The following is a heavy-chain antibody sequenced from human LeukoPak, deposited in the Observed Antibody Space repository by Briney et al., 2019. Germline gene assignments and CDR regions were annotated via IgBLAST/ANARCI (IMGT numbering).Heavy chain of an antibody. J-gene: IGHJ6*03. CDR3: GRVHVVRGVISKRVYYMDF. D-gene: IGHD3-10*01. CDR1: GFTVSSNY. V-gene: IGHV3-66*02. CDR2: IYSGGST. Sequence: PGGSLRLSCAASGFTVSSNYMSWVRQAPGKGLEWVSVIYSGGSTYYSDYAQGRFTLSSDNSTNTLYLHMNSMRAEETTVYYCGRVHVVRGVISKRVYYMDFWGKGTTVTVSS.